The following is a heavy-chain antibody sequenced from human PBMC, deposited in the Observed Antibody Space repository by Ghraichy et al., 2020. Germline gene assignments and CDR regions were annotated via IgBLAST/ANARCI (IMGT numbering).Heavy chain of an antibody. J-gene: IGHJ6*03. V-gene: IGHV4-59*01. CDR1: GGSISSFY. Sequence: SETLSLTCTVSGGSISSFYWSWIRQPPGKGLEWIGYIYYSGNTNYNPSLKSRVTISVDTSKNQFSLKLSSVTAADTAVYYCAREGAGGSDFSPYYYYMDVWGKGTMVTVSS. CDR3: AREGAGGSDFSPYYYYMDV. CDR2: IYYSGNT. D-gene: IGHD5-12*01.